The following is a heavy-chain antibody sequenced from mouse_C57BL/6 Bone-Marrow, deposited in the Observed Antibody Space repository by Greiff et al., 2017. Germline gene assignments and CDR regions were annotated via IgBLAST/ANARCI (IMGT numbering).Heavy chain of an antibody. Sequence: QVQLQQPGAELVKPGASVKVSCKASGYTFTSYWMHWVKQRPGQGLEWIGRIHPSDSDTNYNQKFKGKATLTVDKSSSTAYMQLSSLTSEDSAVYYCAIPPQFYGGSCVGFAYWGQGTLVTVSA. J-gene: IGHJ3*01. CDR3: AIPPQFYGGSCVGFAY. CDR1: GYTFTSYW. D-gene: IGHD1-1*01. CDR2: IHPSDSDT. V-gene: IGHV1-74*01.